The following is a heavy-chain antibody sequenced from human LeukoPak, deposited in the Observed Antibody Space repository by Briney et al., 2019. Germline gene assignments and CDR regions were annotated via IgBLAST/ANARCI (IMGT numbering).Heavy chain of an antibody. V-gene: IGHV1-18*01. D-gene: IGHD3-22*01. CDR2: ISAYNGNT. CDR3: ARDSGNSTMIVVVITLDY. J-gene: IGHJ4*02. Sequence: ASVTVSCTASGYTFTSYGISWVRQAPGQGLEWMGWISAYNGNTNYAQKLQGRVTITTDTSTSTAYMELRSVRSDDTAVYYCARDSGNSTMIVVVITLDYGGQGTLVTVS. CDR1: GYTFTSYG.